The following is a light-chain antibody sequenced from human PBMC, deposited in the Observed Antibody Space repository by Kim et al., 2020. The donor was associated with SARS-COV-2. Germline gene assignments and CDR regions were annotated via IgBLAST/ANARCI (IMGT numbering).Light chain of an antibody. CDR3: QQYNSYSGT. CDR1: QGISNW. J-gene: IGKJ1*01. Sequence: AFIADSVPITCRASQGISNWLAWYQHKPGKAPKLLIYKASTLESEVPSRFSGSRSRTEFTLTISSLQPEDFATYYCQQYNSYSGTFGQGTNVDIK. V-gene: IGKV1-5*03. CDR2: KAS.